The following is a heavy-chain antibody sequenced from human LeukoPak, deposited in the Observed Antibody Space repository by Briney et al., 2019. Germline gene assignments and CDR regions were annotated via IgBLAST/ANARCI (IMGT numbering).Heavy chain of an antibody. Sequence: SETLSLTCAVYGGSFSGHYWSWIRQPPGKGLEWIGEINHSGSINYNPSLKSRVTISIDTSKNQFSLKLSAVTAADTAVYYCARVWYYGSGTNSDLYYYYYMDVWGRGTTVTVSS. V-gene: IGHV4-34*01. D-gene: IGHD3-10*01. CDR1: GGSFSGHY. CDR3: ARVWYYGSGTNSDLYYYYYMDV. J-gene: IGHJ6*03. CDR2: INHSGSI.